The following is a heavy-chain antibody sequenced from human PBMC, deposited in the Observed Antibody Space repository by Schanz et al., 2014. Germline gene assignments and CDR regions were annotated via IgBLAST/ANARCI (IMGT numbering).Heavy chain of an antibody. D-gene: IGHD6-25*01. CDR3: AKVRYSSGWRGDYFDE. CDR1: GFTFSDYS. Sequence: EVQLVESGGGWVQPGGSLRLSCAASGFTFSDYSMNWVRQAPGKGPEWVSYIRSSSTPIYYADSVKGRFTISRDNSKNTLYLQMNSLRAEDTAVYYCAKVRYSSGWRGDYFDEWGQGTLVTVSP. CDR2: IRSSSTPI. V-gene: IGHV3-48*01. J-gene: IGHJ4*02.